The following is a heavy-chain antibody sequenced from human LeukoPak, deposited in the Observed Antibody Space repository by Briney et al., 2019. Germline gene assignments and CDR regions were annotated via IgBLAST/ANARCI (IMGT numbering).Heavy chain of an antibody. CDR2: INPDGTDK. V-gene: IGHV3-7*01. CDR1: GLTFSNNW. J-gene: IGHJ4*02. D-gene: IGHD1-7*01. CDR3: ARHSDWSYDY. Sequence: GGSLRLSCAASGLTFSNNWMTWVRQAPGKGLEWLANINPDGTDKYYVDSMRGRFAISRDNAKNSLYLHIDGLSDDDTAVYYCARHSDWSYDYWGQGTLVIVSS.